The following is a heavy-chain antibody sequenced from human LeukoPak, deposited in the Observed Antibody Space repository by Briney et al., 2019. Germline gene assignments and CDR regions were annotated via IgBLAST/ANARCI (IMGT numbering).Heavy chain of an antibody. CDR3: ARVGYDYVWGSYPKFAWFDP. D-gene: IGHD3-16*02. CDR1: GGSFSGYY. V-gene: IGHV4-34*01. Sequence: PSDTLFLTCAVYGGSFSGYYWSWIRQPPVKGLEWIGEINHSGSTNYNPSLKSRVTISVDTSKNQFSLKLSSVTAADTAVYYCARVGYDYVWGSYPKFAWFDPWGQGTLVTVSS. CDR2: INHSGST. J-gene: IGHJ5*02.